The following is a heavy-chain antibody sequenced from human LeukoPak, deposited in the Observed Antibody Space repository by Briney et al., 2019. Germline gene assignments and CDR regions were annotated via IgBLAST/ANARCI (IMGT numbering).Heavy chain of an antibody. V-gene: IGHV3-66*02. D-gene: IGHD3-10*01. Sequence: GGSLRLSCAASGFTVSSNYISWVRQAPGKGLECVSVSYSGGSTDYADSGKSRFTISRDNSKNTLYLQMNSLRTEDTAVYYCARGVIRGIDAFDIWGQGTMVTVSS. J-gene: IGHJ3*02. CDR2: SYSGGST. CDR1: GFTVSSNY. CDR3: ARGVIRGIDAFDI.